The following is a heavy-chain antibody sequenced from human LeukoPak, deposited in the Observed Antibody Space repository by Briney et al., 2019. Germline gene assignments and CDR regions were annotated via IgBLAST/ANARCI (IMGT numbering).Heavy chain of an antibody. CDR3: AKGDVLLWFGELPEDY. CDR1: GFTFSSYA. Sequence: GGSLRFSCAASGFTFSSYAMSWDRQAPGKGLEWVSAISGSGGSTYYADSVKGRFTISRDNSKNTLYLQMNSLRAEDTAVYYCAKGDVLLWFGELPEDYWGQGTLVTVSS. CDR2: ISGSGGST. V-gene: IGHV3-23*01. J-gene: IGHJ4*02. D-gene: IGHD3-10*01.